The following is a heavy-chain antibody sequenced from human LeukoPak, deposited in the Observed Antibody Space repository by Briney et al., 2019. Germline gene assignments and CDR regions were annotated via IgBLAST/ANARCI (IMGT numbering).Heavy chain of an antibody. Sequence: SLKISCKASGGTFSSYAISWVRQPPGQGLQWMGGVIPIFGTANYAQKFQGRVTITTDESTSTAYMELSSLRSEDTAVYSCARGSTDELLFGDYWGQGTLVTVSS. J-gene: IGHJ4*02. CDR1: GGTFSSYA. V-gene: IGHV1-69*05. CDR3: ARGSTDELLFGDY. D-gene: IGHD4-11*01. CDR2: VIPIFGTA.